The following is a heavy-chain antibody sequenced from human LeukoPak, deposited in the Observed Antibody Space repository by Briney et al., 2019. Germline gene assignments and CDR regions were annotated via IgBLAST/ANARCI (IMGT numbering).Heavy chain of an antibody. CDR2: ISGNGDIT. CDR3: ARVKRDCSGGTCYSYDY. D-gene: IGHD2-15*01. V-gene: IGHV3-23*01. Sequence: GGSLRLSCAASGFTFSSYAVNWVRQAPGKGLEWVSAISGNGDITYYADSVRGRFTISRDNSKNTLYLQMNSLRAEDTAVYYCARVKRDCSGGTCYSYDYWGQGTLVTVSS. CDR1: GFTFSSYA. J-gene: IGHJ4*02.